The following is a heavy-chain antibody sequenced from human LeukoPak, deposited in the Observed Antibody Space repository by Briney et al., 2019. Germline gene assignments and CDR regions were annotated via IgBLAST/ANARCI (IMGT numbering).Heavy chain of an antibody. D-gene: IGHD1-1*01. Sequence: GGSLRLSCAASGFTFSSYAMSWVRQAPGKGLEWVSAISGSGGSTYYADSEKGRFTISRDNSKNTLYLHMNSLRAEDTAVYYCAKLTGPLESEFDYWGQGTLVTVSS. CDR3: AKLTGPLESEFDY. CDR1: GFTFSSYA. J-gene: IGHJ4*02. CDR2: ISGSGGST. V-gene: IGHV3-23*01.